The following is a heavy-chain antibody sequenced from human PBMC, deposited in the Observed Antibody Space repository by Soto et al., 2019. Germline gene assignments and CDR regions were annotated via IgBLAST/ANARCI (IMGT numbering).Heavy chain of an antibody. CDR3: ARSVFP. J-gene: IGHJ5*02. V-gene: IGHV3-30*03. CDR1: GFTFSSYG. CDR2: ISYDGRNK. Sequence: PGGSLRLSCAASGFTFSSYGMHWVRQAPGKGLEWVAVISYDGRNKNYADSVKGRFTISVDTSKNQFSLKLTSVTAADTAVYYCARSVFPWGQGTLVTVSS.